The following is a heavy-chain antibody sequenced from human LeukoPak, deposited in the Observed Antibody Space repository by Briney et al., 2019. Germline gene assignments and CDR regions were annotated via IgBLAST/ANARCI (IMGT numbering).Heavy chain of an antibody. Sequence: SETLSLTCTVSGGSISSSSYYWGWIRQPPGKGLEWIGSIYYSGSTYYNPSLKSRVTISVDTSENQFSLKLSSVTAADTAVYYCARRSRYIAVAGPDYWGQGTLVTVSS. CDR3: ARRSRYIAVAGPDY. V-gene: IGHV4-39*01. D-gene: IGHD6-19*01. CDR1: GGSISSSSYY. J-gene: IGHJ4*02. CDR2: IYYSGST.